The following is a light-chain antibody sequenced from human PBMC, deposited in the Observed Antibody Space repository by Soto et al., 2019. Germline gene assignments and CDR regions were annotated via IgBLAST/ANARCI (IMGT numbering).Light chain of an antibody. J-gene: IGKJ1*01. CDR2: SAS. CDR3: QQYYRYPWM. V-gene: IGKV1-16*01. CDR1: QGISTY. Sequence: DIQMTQSPSSLSASVGDRVTITCRASQGISTYLGWYQQKPGKVPKSLIYSASSLQSGVPSRFSASGSGTEFTLTISDRQPDDFATYYCQQYYRYPWMFGQGTKVEIK.